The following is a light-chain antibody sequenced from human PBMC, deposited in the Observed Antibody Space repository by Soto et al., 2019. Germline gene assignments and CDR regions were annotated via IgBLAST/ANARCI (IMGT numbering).Light chain of an antibody. Sequence: DIQMTQSPSTLSASVGDRVTITCRASQSISSRLAWYQQKPGKAPKLLIYAASGLASGVPSRFSGSVSGTEFTLTISSLQPDDFATYYCQRYDTYSWTFGQGTKVDIK. CDR3: QRYDTYSWT. CDR1: QSISSR. V-gene: IGKV1-5*03. J-gene: IGKJ1*01. CDR2: AAS.